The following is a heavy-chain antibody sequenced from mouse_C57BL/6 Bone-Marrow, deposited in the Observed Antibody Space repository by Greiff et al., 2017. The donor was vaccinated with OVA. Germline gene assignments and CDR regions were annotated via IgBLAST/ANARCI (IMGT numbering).Heavy chain of an antibody. CDR2: IHPNSGST. J-gene: IGHJ1*03. D-gene: IGHD1-1*01. Sequence: VKLMESGAELVKPGASVKLSCKASGYTFTSYWMHWVKQRPGQGLEWIGMIHPNSGSTNYNEKFKSKATLTVDKSSSTAYMQLSSLTSEDSAVYDCARDGSSPYWYFDVWGTGTTVTVSS. V-gene: IGHV1-64*01. CDR3: ARDGSSPYWYFDV. CDR1: GYTFTSYW.